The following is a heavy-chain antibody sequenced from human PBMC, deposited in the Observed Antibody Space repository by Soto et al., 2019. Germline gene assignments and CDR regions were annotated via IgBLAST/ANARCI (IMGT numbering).Heavy chain of an antibody. V-gene: IGHV3-15*01. CDR3: TTDPGDYEDF. CDR2: IKSRTDGGAA. D-gene: IGHD4-17*01. Sequence: GGSLRLSCEGSGFSFSNAWMSWVRQAPGKGLEWVGRIKSRTDGGAADYAAPVRGRFTISRDDSKNRLYLQMNSLKTEDSALYYCTTDPGDYEDFWGQGILVTVSS. CDR1: GFSFSNAW. J-gene: IGHJ4*02.